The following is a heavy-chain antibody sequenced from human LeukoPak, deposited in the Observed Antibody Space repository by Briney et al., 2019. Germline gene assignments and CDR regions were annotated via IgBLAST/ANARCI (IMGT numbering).Heavy chain of an antibody. J-gene: IGHJ4*02. CDR3: ARRRSGWLDY. CDR2: INHSGST. V-gene: IGHV4-34*01. CDR1: GGSFSGYY. D-gene: IGHD6-19*01. Sequence: SETLSLTCAVYGGSFSGYYWSWIRQPPGKGLEWIGEINHSGSTNYNPSLKSRVTISVDTSKNQFSLKLSSVTAADMAVYYCARRRSGWLDYWGQGTLVTVSS.